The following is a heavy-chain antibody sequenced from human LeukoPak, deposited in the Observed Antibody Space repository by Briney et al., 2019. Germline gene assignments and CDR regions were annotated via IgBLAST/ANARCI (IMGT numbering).Heavy chain of an antibody. CDR2: IRYDGSNK. J-gene: IGHJ6*03. CDR3: AKVSVAGRYYYYMDV. D-gene: IGHD6-19*01. Sequence: GGSLRLSCAASGFTFSSYGMHWVRQAPGKGLEWVAFIRYDGSNKYSADSVKGRFTISRDNSKNTLYLQMNSLRAEDTAVYYCAKVSVAGRYYYYMDVWGKGTTVTV. CDR1: GFTFSSYG. V-gene: IGHV3-30*02.